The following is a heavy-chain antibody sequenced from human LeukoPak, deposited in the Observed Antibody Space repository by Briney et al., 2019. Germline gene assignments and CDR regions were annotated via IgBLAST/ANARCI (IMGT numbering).Heavy chain of an antibody. J-gene: IGHJ4*02. D-gene: IGHD2-15*01. CDR2: IRYDGSNK. CDR3: ARSCSGGSCFPDS. V-gene: IGHV3-30*02. Sequence: SCKASGFTFSSYGMHWVRQAPGKGLDWVAFIRYDGSNKNYADSVKGRFTISRDNSKNTLYLQMNSLRAEDTAVYYCARSCSGGSCFPDSWGQGTLVTVSS. CDR1: GFTFSSYG.